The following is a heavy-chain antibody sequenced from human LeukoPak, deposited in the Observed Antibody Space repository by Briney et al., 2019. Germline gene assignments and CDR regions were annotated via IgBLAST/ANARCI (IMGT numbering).Heavy chain of an antibody. D-gene: IGHD2-2*01. CDR1: GFTFSSYS. CDR3: ARARKYQLLITAGKYYYYYMDV. J-gene: IGHJ6*03. V-gene: IGHV3-21*01. Sequence: GGSLRLSCAASGFTFSSYSMNWFRQAPGKGLEWVSSISSSSSYIYYADSVKGRFTISRDNAKNSLYLQMNSLRAEDTAVYYCARARKYQLLITAGKYYYYYMDVWGKGTTVTVSS. CDR2: ISSSSSYI.